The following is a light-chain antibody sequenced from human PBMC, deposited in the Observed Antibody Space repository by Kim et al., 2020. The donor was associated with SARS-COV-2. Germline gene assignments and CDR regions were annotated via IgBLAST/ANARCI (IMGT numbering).Light chain of an antibody. CDR2: RNN. J-gene: IGLJ3*02. Sequence: GQRVTIACSGSSSNIGSNYVDWYRQLPGTDPKLLIYRNNQRPSGVPDRFSGSKSGTSASLAISGLRSEDEADYYCAAWDDSLSGRVFGGGTQLTVL. V-gene: IGLV1-47*01. CDR1: SSNIGSNY. CDR3: AAWDDSLSGRV.